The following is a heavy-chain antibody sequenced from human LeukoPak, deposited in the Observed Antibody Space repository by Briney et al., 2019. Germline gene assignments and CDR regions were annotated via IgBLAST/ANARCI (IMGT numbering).Heavy chain of an antibody. D-gene: IGHD3-3*01. CDR2: ISYDGSNK. CDR3: ARVPRTIIRFLEWYDQYSFDY. CDR1: GFTFSSYG. J-gene: IGHJ4*02. V-gene: IGHV3-30*03. Sequence: GGSLRLSCAASGFTFSSYGMHWVRQAPGKGLEWVAVISYDGSNKYYADSVKGRFTISRDNSKNTLYLQMNSLRAEDTAVYYCARVPRTIIRFLEWYDQYSFDYWGQGTLVTVSS.